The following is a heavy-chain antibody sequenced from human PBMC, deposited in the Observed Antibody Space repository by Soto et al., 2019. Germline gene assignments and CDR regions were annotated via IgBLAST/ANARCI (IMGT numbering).Heavy chain of an antibody. CDR1: GFILSTYA. CDR2: ISYDGNNK. V-gene: IGHV3-30-3*01. Sequence: QVQLVESGGGVVQPGRSLRLSCAASGFILSTYAMYWVRQAPGKGLEWVAVISYDGNNKYYADSVKGRFTISRDNSKKPLYLKMNSPRAEDTAVYYCARAGCDGGSCYTLVGLRYGMDVWGQGTTVTVSS. D-gene: IGHD2-15*01. CDR3: ARAGCDGGSCYTLVGLRYGMDV. J-gene: IGHJ6*02.